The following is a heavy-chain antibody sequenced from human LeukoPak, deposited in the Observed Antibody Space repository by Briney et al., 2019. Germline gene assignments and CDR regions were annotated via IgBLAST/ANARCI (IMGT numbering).Heavy chain of an antibody. CDR2: IYDSGST. J-gene: IGHJ4*02. Sequence: SETLSLTCTVSGGSIRSSYYYWGWIRQPPGKGLEWIGSIYDSGSTYYNPSLKSRATISVDTSKNQFSLKLSSVTAADTAVYYCARGPYYYDSSGYYPDFDYWGQGTLVTVSS. D-gene: IGHD3-22*01. CDR1: GGSIRSSYYY. CDR3: ARGPYYYDSSGYYPDFDY. V-gene: IGHV4-39*07.